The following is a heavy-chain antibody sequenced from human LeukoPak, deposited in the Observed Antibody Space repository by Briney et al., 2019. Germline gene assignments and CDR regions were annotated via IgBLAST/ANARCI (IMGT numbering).Heavy chain of an antibody. CDR3: ARPVVPAAMGSYYYYMDV. Sequence: ASVKVSCKVSGYTLTELSMHWVRQAPGKGLEWMGGFDPEDGETIYAQKFQGRVTMTEDTSTDTAYMELSSLRSEDTAVYYCARPVVPAAMGSYYYYMDVWGKGTTVTVSS. D-gene: IGHD2-2*01. J-gene: IGHJ6*03. CDR1: GYTLTELS. CDR2: FDPEDGET. V-gene: IGHV1-24*01.